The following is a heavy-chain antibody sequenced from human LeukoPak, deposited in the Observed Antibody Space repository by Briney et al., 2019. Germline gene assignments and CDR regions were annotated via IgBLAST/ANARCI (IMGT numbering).Heavy chain of an antibody. CDR2: INHSGST. V-gene: IGHV4-34*01. Sequence: PSETLSLTCAVHGGSFSGYYWSWIRQPPGKGLEWIGEINHSGSTNYNPSLKSRVTISVDTSKNQFSLKLSSVTAADTAVYYCARFRSSGWYSYYYGMDVWGQGTTVTVSS. CDR3: ARFRSSGWYSYYYGMDV. CDR1: GGSFSGYY. J-gene: IGHJ6*02. D-gene: IGHD6-19*01.